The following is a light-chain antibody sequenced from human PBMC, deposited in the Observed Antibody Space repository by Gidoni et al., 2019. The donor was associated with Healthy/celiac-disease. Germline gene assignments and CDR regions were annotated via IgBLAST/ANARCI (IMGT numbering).Light chain of an antibody. J-gene: IGKJ4*01. CDR3: QQSYSTLT. V-gene: IGKV1-39*01. CDR2: AAS. CDR1: TSISSY. Sequence: DIQMNQSPSSLSASVGDRVTITCRASTSISSYLNWYQQKPGKAPKLLIDAASSLQRGVPSRFSGSGSGTDFTLTSSSLQPEDFATYYCQQSYSTLTFGGGTKVEIK.